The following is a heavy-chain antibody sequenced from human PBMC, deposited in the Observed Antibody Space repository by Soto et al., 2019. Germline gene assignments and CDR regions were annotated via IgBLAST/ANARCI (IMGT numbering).Heavy chain of an antibody. J-gene: IGHJ4*02. CDR2: INDDGISS. Sequence: EAQLVESGGGLVQPGGSLRLSCAASGFTFSMYWMHWVRQVPGKGPEWVSRINDDGISSNYADSVKGRFPISRDNATNTLYLQMNALRVEDTAVYYCTRGTRSTSTGTGAFWGQGTLVTVSS. CDR3: TRGTRSTSTGTGAF. CDR1: GFTFSMYW. D-gene: IGHD1-1*01. V-gene: IGHV3-74*01.